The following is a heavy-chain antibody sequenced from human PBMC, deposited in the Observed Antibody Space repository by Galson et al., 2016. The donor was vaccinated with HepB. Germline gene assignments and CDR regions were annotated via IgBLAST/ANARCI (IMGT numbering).Heavy chain of an antibody. V-gene: IGHV3-11*01. J-gene: IGHJ6*04. CDR2: ISSSGSAE. CDR1: GFSFSDCY. D-gene: IGHD4-11*01. Sequence: SLRLSCAASGFSFSDCYMNWIRQAPGKGLEWVSYISSSGSAEKYADSVQGRFTISRDNAKNSTYLQMNSLRVEDTAVYYWARDRSNYAGPYYGLDVWGEGTTVAVSS. CDR3: ARDRSNYAGPYYGLDV.